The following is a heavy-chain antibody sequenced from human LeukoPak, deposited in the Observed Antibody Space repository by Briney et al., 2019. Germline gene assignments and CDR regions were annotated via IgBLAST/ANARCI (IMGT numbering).Heavy chain of an antibody. V-gene: IGHV4-34*01. CDR2: INHRGST. CDR3: ARGKVVYATTSGWFDP. Sequence: SETPSPTCAVYGGAFRGYYWSWVRQPPGKGLEWNGGINHRGSTKYNPSLKSRVTISADTSKNQFSLKLSSVTAADTAVYCCARGKVVYATTSGWFDPWGQGTLVTVSS. J-gene: IGHJ5*02. D-gene: IGHD2-8*02. CDR1: GGAFRGYY.